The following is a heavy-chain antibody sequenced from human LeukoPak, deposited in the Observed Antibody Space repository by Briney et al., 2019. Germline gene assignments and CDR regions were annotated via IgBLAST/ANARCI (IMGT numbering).Heavy chain of an antibody. Sequence: GGSLRLSCAASGFTFSNYEMNWVRQAPGKGLEWISYISSSGSPTYYADSVKGRFTISRDNAKNSLSLQMNSLRAEDTAVYYCARGGSRYDSSGYYPWGQGTLVTVSS. V-gene: IGHV3-48*03. J-gene: IGHJ5*02. CDR3: ARGGSRYDSSGYYP. D-gene: IGHD3-22*01. CDR2: ISSSGSPT. CDR1: GFTFSNYE.